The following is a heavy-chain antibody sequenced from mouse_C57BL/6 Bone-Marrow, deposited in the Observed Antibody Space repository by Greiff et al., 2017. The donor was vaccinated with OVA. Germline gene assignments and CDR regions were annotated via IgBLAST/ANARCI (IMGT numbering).Heavy chain of an antibody. CDR3: ARESVSYWYFDV. J-gene: IGHJ1*03. V-gene: IGHV5-4*01. Sequence: EVKLVESGGGLVKPGGSLKLSCAASGFTFSSYAMSWVRQTPEKRLEWVATIRDRGSYTYYPDNVKGRFTISRDNAKNNLYLQMSHLKSEDTAMYYCARESVSYWYFDVGGTGTTVTVSS. CDR2: IRDRGSYT. D-gene: IGHD4-1*01. CDR1: GFTFSSYA.